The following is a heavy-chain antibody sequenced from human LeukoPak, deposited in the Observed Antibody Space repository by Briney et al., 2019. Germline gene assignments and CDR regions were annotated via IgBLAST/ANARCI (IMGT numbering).Heavy chain of an antibody. J-gene: IGHJ5*02. CDR1: GGSISSSNYY. D-gene: IGHD5-24*01. Sequence: QPSETLSLTCTVSGGSISSSNYYWGWIRQPPGKGLEWIGSIYYSGSTYYNPSLKSRVTISVDTSKNQFSLKLSSVTAADTAVYYCARRPVIWPQYPSWGQGTLVTVSS. V-gene: IGHV4-39*01. CDR3: ARRPVIWPQYPS. CDR2: IYYSGST.